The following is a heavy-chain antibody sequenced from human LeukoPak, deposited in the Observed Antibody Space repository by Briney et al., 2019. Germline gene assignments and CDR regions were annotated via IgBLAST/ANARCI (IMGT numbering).Heavy chain of an antibody. J-gene: IGHJ3*02. D-gene: IGHD1-1*01. Sequence: GASVTVSCKASGYRFTSYGITWVRQAPGQGLEWMGWVNTYNQDTNFALKFQGRVTMTTDTSTTTAYMEVRSLRSDDTAVYFCARTPVPNPSYAFDIWGQGTLVTVSS. CDR1: GYRFTSYG. CDR3: ARTPVPNPSYAFDI. CDR2: VNTYNQDT. V-gene: IGHV1-18*01.